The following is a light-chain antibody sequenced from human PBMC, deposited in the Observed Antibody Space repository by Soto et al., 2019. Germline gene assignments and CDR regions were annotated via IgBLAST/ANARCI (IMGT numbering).Light chain of an antibody. V-gene: IGKV3-20*01. CDR1: QSVSSSY. J-gene: IGKJ1*01. Sequence: EIVLPQSPGTLSLSPGERATLSCRASQSVSSSYLAWYQQKPGQAPRLLIYGASSRATGIPDRFSGSGSGTDFTLTISRLEREDFAVYYCQQYGSSPLFGQGTKVDIK. CDR2: GAS. CDR3: QQYGSSPL.